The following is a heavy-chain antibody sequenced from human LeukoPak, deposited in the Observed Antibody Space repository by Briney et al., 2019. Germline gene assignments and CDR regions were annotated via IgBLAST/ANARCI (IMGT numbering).Heavy chain of an antibody. CDR2: INPNSGGT. CDR3: ASGLITMVRGVIITFSDY. J-gene: IGHJ4*02. Sequence: ASVKVSCKASGYTFTGYYMHWVRQAPGQGLEWMGWINPNSGGTNYAQKFLGRVTMTRDTSISTAYMELSRLRSDDTAVYYCASGLITMVRGVIITFSDYWGQGTLVTVSS. CDR1: GYTFTGYY. D-gene: IGHD3-10*01. V-gene: IGHV1-2*02.